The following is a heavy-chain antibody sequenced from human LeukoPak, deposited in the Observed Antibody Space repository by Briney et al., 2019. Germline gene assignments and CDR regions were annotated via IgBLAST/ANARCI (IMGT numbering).Heavy chain of an antibody. J-gene: IGHJ4*02. CDR1: GFTFSSYG. CDR3: AKEGGEPYYFDY. D-gene: IGHD3-16*01. Sequence: PGGSLRLSCAASGFTFSSYGMHWVRQAPGKGLEWVAVISYDGSNKYYADSVKGRFTISRDNSKNTLYLQMNSLRAEDTAVYYCAKEGGEPYYFDYWGQGTLVTVSS. CDR2: ISYDGSNK. V-gene: IGHV3-30*18.